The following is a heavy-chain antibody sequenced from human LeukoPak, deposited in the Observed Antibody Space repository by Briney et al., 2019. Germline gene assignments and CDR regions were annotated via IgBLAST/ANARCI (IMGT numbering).Heavy chain of an antibody. J-gene: IGHJ1*01. D-gene: IGHD2-2*02. CDR1: GFTFDDYT. Sequence: GGSLRLSCAASGFTFDDYTMHWVRQAPGKGLEWVSLISWDGGSTCYADSVKGRFTISRDNSKNSLYLQMNSLRTEDTALYYCAKDADDYCSSTSCYTFEHWGQGTLVTVSS. V-gene: IGHV3-43*01. CDR2: ISWDGGST. CDR3: AKDADDYCSSTSCYTFEH.